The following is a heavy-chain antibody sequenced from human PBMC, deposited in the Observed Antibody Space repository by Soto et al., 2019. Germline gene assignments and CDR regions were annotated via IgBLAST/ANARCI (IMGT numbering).Heavy chain of an antibody. Sequence: LRLSCAASGFTFSTYALHWVRHAPGKGLEWVATVTSDGSNKYHADSVEGRFTISRDDSKNTLYLQLNSLRAEDTAVYYCGRITLKTSVDTFDFWGQGTMVTVSS. J-gene: IGHJ3*01. CDR1: GFTFSTYA. V-gene: IGHV3-30-3*01. D-gene: IGHD3-22*01. CDR3: GRITLKTSVDTFDF. CDR2: VTSDGSNK.